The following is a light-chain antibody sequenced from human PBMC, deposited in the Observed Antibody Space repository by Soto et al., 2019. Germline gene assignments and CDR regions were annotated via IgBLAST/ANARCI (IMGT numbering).Light chain of an antibody. Sequence: LVLRQSPVTLSLSPGDRATLSCRASQSVSTYLAWYQQKPGQAPRLLIYGASNRATGIPDRFSGSGSGTDFTLTISRLEPEDFAVYYCQQYGSSGTFGQGTKVDIK. J-gene: IGKJ1*01. CDR1: QSVSTY. CDR3: QQYGSSGT. CDR2: GAS. V-gene: IGKV3-20*01.